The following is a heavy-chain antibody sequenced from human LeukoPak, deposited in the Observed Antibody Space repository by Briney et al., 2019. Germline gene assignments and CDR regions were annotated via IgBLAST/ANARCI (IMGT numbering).Heavy chain of an antibody. D-gene: IGHD6-19*01. CDR3: AKTRIAVAGTPPFDY. V-gene: IGHV3-30*02. CDR2: LHYDGIDK. Sequence: GGSLRLSCAASGFVFSRHIMHWVRQAPGKGLEWVAYLHYDGIDKNYGDTVKGRFTISRDNSKNTLYLQMNSLRAEDTAVYYCAKTRIAVAGTPPFDYWGQGTLVTVSS. J-gene: IGHJ4*02. CDR1: GFVFSRHI.